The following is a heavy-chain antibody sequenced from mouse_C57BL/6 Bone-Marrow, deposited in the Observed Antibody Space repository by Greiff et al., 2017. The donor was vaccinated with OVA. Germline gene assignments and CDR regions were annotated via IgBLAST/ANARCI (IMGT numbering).Heavy chain of an antibody. CDR3: AREEADDYAMDY. CDR1: GYSFTGYY. Sequence: EVQLQQSGPELVKPGASVKISCKASGYSFTGYYMNWVKQSPEKSLEWIGEINPSTGGTTYNQKFKAKATLTVDKSSSTAYMQLKSLTSEDSAVYNCAREEADDYAMDYWGQETSDTASS. J-gene: IGHJ4*01. V-gene: IGHV1-42*01. CDR2: INPSTGGT.